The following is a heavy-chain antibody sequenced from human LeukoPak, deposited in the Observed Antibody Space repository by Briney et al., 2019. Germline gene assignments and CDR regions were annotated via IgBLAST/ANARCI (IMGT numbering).Heavy chain of an antibody. Sequence: GSLRLSCAASGFTFSSYGMHWVRQAPGKGLEWVAVISYDGSNKYYADSVKGRFTISRDNSKNTLYLQMNSLRAEDTAVYYCARVSQLEMATIPMGYWGQGTLVTVSS. CDR1: GFTFSSYG. D-gene: IGHD5-24*01. CDR3: ARVSQLEMATIPMGY. J-gene: IGHJ4*02. V-gene: IGHV3-30*03. CDR2: ISYDGSNK.